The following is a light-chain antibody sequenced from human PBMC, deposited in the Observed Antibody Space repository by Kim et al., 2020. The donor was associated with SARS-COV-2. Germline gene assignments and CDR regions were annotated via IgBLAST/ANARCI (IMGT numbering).Light chain of an antibody. CDR2: GKN. CDR1: SLRSYY. CDR3: NSRDSSGNHWV. Sequence: ALGQTVRITCRGDSLRSYYASWYQQKPGQAPVLVIYGKNNRPSGIPDRLSGSSSGNTASLTITGAQAEDEADYYCNSRDSSGNHWVFGGGTQLTVL. J-gene: IGLJ3*02. V-gene: IGLV3-19*01.